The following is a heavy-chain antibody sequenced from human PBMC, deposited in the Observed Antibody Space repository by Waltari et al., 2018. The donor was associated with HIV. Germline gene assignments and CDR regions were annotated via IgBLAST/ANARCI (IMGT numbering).Heavy chain of an antibody. CDR2: ISSTSFNI. Sequence: EEQLVESGGGLVHPGGSLQLSCAAPGFSFGASSMNGVRQAPGKGLEWIAYISSTSFNIKYADSVRGRFTISRDNTQNSLSLQMNNLIDEDTAKYFCARDTLNFFFGLDVWGHGTTVAVSS. V-gene: IGHV3-48*02. J-gene: IGHJ6*02. CDR1: GFSFGASS. CDR3: ARDTLNFFFGLDV.